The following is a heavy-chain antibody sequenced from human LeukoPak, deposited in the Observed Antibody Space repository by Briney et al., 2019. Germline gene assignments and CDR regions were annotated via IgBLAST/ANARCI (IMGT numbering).Heavy chain of an antibody. Sequence: ASVKVSCTASGYTFTGYYVHWVRQAPGQGLEWMGWINPNSGGTNYAQKFQGWVTMTRDTSISTAYMELSRLRSDDTAVYYCARDPGDSGSYLYYFDYWGQGTLVTVSS. D-gene: IGHD3-10*01. CDR3: ARDPGDSGSYLYYFDY. V-gene: IGHV1-2*04. CDR1: GYTFTGYY. J-gene: IGHJ4*02. CDR2: INPNSGGT.